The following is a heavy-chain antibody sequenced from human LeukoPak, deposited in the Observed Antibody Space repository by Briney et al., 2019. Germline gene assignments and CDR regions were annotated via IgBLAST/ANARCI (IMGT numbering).Heavy chain of an antibody. V-gene: IGHV3-30*03. CDR3: ARALDVETAMDLDY. Sequence: PGGSLRLSCAASGFTFSSYGMHWVRQAPGKGLEWVAVISYDGSNKYYADSVKGRFTISRDSSKNTLYLQMNSLRAEDTAVYYCARALDVETAMDLDYWGQGTLVTVSS. CDR1: GFTFSSYG. J-gene: IGHJ4*02. D-gene: IGHD5-18*01. CDR2: ISYDGSNK.